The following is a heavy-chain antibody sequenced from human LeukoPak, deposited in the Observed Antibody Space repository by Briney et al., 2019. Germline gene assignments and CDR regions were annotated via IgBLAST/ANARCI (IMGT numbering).Heavy chain of an antibody. Sequence: GGSLRLSCAASGFTFSDYYMSWVRQAPGEGLEWVSAISGNGDTYYADSVKGRFTISRDNSKNTLYLQMNSLRAEDTAVYYCAKDMSAYNEYFDYWGQGTLVTVSS. V-gene: IGHV3-23*01. CDR2: ISGNGDT. D-gene: IGHD5-24*01. J-gene: IGHJ4*02. CDR1: GFTFSDYY. CDR3: AKDMSAYNEYFDY.